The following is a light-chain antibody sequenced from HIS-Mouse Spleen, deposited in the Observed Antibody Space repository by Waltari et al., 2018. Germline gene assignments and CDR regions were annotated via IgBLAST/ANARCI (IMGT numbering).Light chain of an antibody. Sequence: QSVLTQPPSASGTPGQRVTISCSGSSYNIGSNYVYWYQQLPGTAPKLLIYRNKQRPSGVPDRFSGSKSGTSASLAISGLRSEDEADYYCAAWDDSLSGPVFGGGTKLTVL. CDR1: SYNIGSNY. J-gene: IGLJ3*02. CDR3: AAWDDSLSGPV. CDR2: RNK. V-gene: IGLV1-47*01.